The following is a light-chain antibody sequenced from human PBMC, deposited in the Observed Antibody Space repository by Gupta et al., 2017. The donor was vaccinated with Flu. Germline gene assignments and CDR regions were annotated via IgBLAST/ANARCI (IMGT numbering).Light chain of an antibody. CDR3: KQSYSAPWT. V-gene: IGKV1-39*01. CDR2: AAS. J-gene: IGKJ1*01. CDR1: QSISSY. Sequence: PSSLSASVGDRVTITCRASQSISSYLNLYQQKPVKAPKLLIYAASSLQSGVPSRFSGSGSGTDFTLTISSLQPEDFAIYYCKQSYSAPWTFGQGTKVGIK.